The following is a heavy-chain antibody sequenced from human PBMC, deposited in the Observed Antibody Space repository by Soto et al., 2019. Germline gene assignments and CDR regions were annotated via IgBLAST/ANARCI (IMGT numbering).Heavy chain of an antibody. CDR3: ARDSLTTGGWFEP. D-gene: IGHD4-17*01. Sequence: SETLSLTCTVSGGSISSGGYYWSWIRQHPGKGLEWIGYIYYSGSTYYNPSLKGRVTISVDTSKNQFSLKLSSVTAADTAVYYCARDSLTTGGWFEPWGQGTLVTVSS. CDR2: IYYSGST. V-gene: IGHV4-31*03. J-gene: IGHJ5*02. CDR1: GGSISSGGYY.